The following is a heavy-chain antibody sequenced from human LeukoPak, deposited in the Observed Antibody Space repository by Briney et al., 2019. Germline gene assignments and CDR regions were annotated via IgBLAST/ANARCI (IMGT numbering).Heavy chain of an antibody. CDR2: ISYDGSNK. CDR1: GFTFSSYG. CDR3: ARESSRIAAATTSFDY. V-gene: IGHV3-30*03. Sequence: GGSLRLSCAASGFTFSSYGMHWVRQAPGKGLEWVAVISYDGSNKYYADCVKGRFTISRDNSKNTLYLQMNSLRAEDTAVYYCARESSRIAAATTSFDYWGQGTLVTVSS. J-gene: IGHJ4*02. D-gene: IGHD6-13*01.